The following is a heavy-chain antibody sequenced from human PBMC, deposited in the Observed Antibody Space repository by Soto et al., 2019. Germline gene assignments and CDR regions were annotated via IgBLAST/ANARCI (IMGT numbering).Heavy chain of an antibody. D-gene: IGHD3-3*01. Sequence: ASVKVSCKASGYTFTSYGISWVRQAPGQGLEWMGWISAYNGNTNYAQKLQGRVTMTTDTSTSTAYMELRSLRSDDTAVYYCAREQKYYYFWVGPTLYGMDVWGQGTTVTVSS. CDR2: ISAYNGNT. V-gene: IGHV1-18*01. CDR3: AREQKYYYFWVGPTLYGMDV. CDR1: GYTFTSYG. J-gene: IGHJ6*02.